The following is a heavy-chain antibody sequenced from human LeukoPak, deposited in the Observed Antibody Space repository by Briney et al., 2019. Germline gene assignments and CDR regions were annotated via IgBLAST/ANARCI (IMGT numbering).Heavy chain of an antibody. D-gene: IGHD6-13*01. J-gene: IGHJ4*02. CDR3: AGGAAADFDY. CDR2: ISTSSGSI. CDR1: GLTFTSHT. Sequence: PGGSLRLSCAASGLTFTSHTMNWVRQAPGKGLEWVSSISTSSGSISYADSAKGRFTISRDNARNSLYLQMNSLRVEDTAVYYCAGGAAADFDYWGQGTLVTVSS. V-gene: IGHV3-21*01.